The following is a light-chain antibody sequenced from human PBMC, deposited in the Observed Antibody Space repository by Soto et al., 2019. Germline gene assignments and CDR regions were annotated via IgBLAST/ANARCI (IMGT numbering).Light chain of an antibody. CDR1: QSINRW. CDR3: QQYSTYPYI. V-gene: IGKV1-5*03. J-gene: IGKJ2*01. CDR2: KAS. Sequence: DIQMTQSPSTLSASVGDRVTITCRASQSINRWLAWYQQKPGKAPKRLIYKASTLESGVPSRFSGGGLGTEFSLNITSLQPDDFATYYCQQYSTYPYIFGQGTK.